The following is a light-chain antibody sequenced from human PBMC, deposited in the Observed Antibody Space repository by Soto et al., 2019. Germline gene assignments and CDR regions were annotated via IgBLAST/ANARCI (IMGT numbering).Light chain of an antibody. CDR1: NIGTKS. CDR3: QVWDSSSDHPYV. CDR2: YDS. V-gene: IGLV3-21*04. Sequence: SYELTQPPSVSVAPGKTARITCGGSNIGTKSVHWYQQKPGQAPILVIYYDSERPSGIPERFSGSHSGNTATLTISRVEAGDEADYYCQVWDSSSDHPYVFGTGTKLTVL. J-gene: IGLJ1*01.